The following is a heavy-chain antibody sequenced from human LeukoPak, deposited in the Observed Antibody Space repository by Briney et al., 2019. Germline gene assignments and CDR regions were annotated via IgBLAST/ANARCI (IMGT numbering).Heavy chain of an antibody. Sequence: SETLSLTCTVSGGSISSSSYYWGWIRQPPGKGLEWIGSIYYSGNTYYNPSLKSRVTLSVDTSKTQFSLKLNSVTAADTAVVYCARGSYDILTGYYGTDYWGQGTLVTVSS. CDR2: IYYSGNT. CDR1: GGSISSSSYY. V-gene: IGHV4-39*01. CDR3: ARGSYDILTGYYGTDY. J-gene: IGHJ4*02. D-gene: IGHD3-9*01.